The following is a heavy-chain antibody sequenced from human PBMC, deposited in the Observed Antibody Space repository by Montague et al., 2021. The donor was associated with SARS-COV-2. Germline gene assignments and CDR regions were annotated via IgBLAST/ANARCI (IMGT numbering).Heavy chain of an antibody. V-gene: IGHV4-39*01. CDR3: VRHPLGYCSSTSCYVG. CDR1: GGSISSSSYY. J-gene: IGHJ4*02. D-gene: IGHD2-2*01. CDR2: TYYSGST. Sequence: SETLSLTCTVSGGSISSSSYYWGWIRQPPGKGLEWIGSTYYSGSTYYNPSLKSRVTISVDTSKNQFSLKLSYVTAADTAVYYCVRHPLGYCSSTSCYVGWGQGTLVTVSS.